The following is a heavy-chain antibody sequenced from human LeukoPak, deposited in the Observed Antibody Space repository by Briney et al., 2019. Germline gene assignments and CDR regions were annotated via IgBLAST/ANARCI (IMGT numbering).Heavy chain of an antibody. J-gene: IGHJ4*02. V-gene: IGHV3-23*01. CDR2: IGGSGGST. CDR1: GFTFSSYA. Sequence: GGSLRLSCAASGFTFSSYAMSWVRQAPGKGLEWVSAIGGSGGSTYYADSVKGRFTISRDNSKTTLYLQMNSPRAEDTAVYYCAKDRQGGIFDYWGQGTLVTVSS. D-gene: IGHD2-15*01. CDR3: AKDRQGGIFDY.